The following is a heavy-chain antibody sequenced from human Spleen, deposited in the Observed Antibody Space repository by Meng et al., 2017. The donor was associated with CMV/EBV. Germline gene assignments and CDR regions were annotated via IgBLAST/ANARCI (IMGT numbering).Heavy chain of an antibody. Sequence: GGSLRLSCAVSGLTFSTYWVSWVRQAPGKGLEWVANIKEDGSEKYYVDSVKGRFTISRDNAKNSVHLQMNSLRAEDTAVYYCARGPRWGDYWGQGTLVTVSS. J-gene: IGHJ4*02. CDR1: GLTFSTYW. CDR2: IKEDGSEK. V-gene: IGHV3-7*01. CDR3: ARGPRWGDY. D-gene: IGHD5-24*01.